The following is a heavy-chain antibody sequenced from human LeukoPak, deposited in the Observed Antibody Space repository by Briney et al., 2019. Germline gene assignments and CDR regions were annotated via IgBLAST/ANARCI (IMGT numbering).Heavy chain of an antibody. CDR2: ISSSGSTI. Sequence: GGSLRLSCAASGFTFSSYEMNWVRQAPGKGLEWVSYISSSGSTIYYADSVKGRFTISRDNAKNSLYLQMNSLRAEDTAVYYCARGYGDNWFDPWGQGTLVTVSS. CDR1: GFTFSSYE. J-gene: IGHJ5*02. V-gene: IGHV3-48*03. CDR3: ARGYGDNWFDP. D-gene: IGHD4-17*01.